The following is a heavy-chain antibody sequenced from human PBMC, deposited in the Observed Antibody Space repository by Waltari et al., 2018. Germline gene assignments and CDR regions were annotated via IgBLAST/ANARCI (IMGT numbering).Heavy chain of an antibody. CDR2: IWYDGSNK. D-gene: IGHD5-12*01. J-gene: IGHJ3*02. V-gene: IGHV3-33*01. CDR1: GFTFSSYG. Sequence: QVQLVESGGGVVQPGRSLRLSCAASGFTFSSYGMHWVHQAPGKGLEWVAVIWYDGSNKYYADSVKGRFTISRDNSKNTLYLQMNSLRAEDTAVYYCARGALFVATGGAFDIWGQGTMVTVSS. CDR3: ARGALFVATGGAFDI.